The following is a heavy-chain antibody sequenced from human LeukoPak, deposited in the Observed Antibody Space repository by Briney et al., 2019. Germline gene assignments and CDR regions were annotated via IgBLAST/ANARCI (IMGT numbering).Heavy chain of an antibody. V-gene: IGHV3-21*01. D-gene: IGHD3-10*01. CDR1: GFTFSHYA. J-gene: IGHJ5*02. CDR2: VSTSSSYI. Sequence: PGGSLRLSCAASGFTFSHYALHWVRQAPGKGLEWVSSVSTSSSYIYYADSVKGRFTISRDNAKKSLYLLMNSLRAEDTAVYYCARAGNYYGRHTNWFDPWGQGTLVTVSS. CDR3: ARAGNYYGRHTNWFDP.